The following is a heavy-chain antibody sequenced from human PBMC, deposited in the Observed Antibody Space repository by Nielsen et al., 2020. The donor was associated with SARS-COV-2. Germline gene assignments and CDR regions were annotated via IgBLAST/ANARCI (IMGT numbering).Heavy chain of an antibody. CDR3: ASYMVRGDGFDY. J-gene: IGHJ4*02. D-gene: IGHD3-10*01. Sequence: GGSLRLSCAASGFTFSSYSMNWVRQAPGKGLEWVSSISSSSSYIYYADSVKGRFTISRDNAKNSLYLQMNSLRAEDTAVYYCASYMVRGDGFDYWGQGTLVTVSS. CDR1: GFTFSSYS. CDR2: ISSSSSYI. V-gene: IGHV3-21*01.